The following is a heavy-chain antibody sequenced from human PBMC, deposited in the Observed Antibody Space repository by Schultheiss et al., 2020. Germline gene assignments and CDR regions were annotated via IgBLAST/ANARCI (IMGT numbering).Heavy chain of an antibody. CDR2: ISGSGGST. Sequence: GGSLRLSCAASGFTFSSYAMSWVRQAPGKGMEWVSAISGSGGSTYYADSVKGRFTISRDNSKNTLYLQMNSLRAEDTAVYYCAKRDVLLFYMDVWGKGTTVTVSS. V-gene: IGHV3-23*01. CDR3: AKRDVLLFYMDV. D-gene: IGHD3-10*01. CDR1: GFTFSSYA. J-gene: IGHJ6*03.